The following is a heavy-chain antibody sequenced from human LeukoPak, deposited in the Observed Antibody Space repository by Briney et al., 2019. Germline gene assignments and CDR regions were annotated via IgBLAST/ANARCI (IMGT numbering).Heavy chain of an antibody. V-gene: IGHV3-9*01. CDR3: AKDLAVGTTPRVYAFDV. D-gene: IGHD1/OR15-1a*01. Sequence: PGGSLRLSCAASGFTFNDYAMHWVRQIPGKGLEWVGGVNWNSGVIAYGASVKGRSTISRDNAKNSLYLQVHSLTFEDTASYYCAKDLAVGTTPRVYAFDVWGQGALVTVSS. CDR1: GFTFNDYA. J-gene: IGHJ3*01. CDR2: VNWNSGVI.